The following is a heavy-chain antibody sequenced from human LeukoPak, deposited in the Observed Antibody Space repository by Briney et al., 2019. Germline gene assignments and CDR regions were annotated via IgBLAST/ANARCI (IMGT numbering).Heavy chain of an antibody. Sequence: GSLRLSCAASGFTVSSNYMSWVRQAPGKGLEWIGEINHSGSTNYNPSLKSRVTISVDTSKNQFSLKLSSVTAADTAVYYCARGVGRLPSGYWGQGTLVTVSS. J-gene: IGHJ4*02. CDR1: GFTVSSNY. CDR3: ARGVGRLPSGY. D-gene: IGHD5-18*01. V-gene: IGHV4-34*01. CDR2: INHSGST.